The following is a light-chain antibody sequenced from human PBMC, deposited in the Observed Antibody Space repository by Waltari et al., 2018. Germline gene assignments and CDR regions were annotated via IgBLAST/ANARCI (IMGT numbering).Light chain of an antibody. CDR2: AAS. CDR1: QRISRD. J-gene: IGKJ1*01. CDR3: QQGYSAPWT. V-gene: IGKV1-39*01. Sequence: DIQITPSPSSRFASVGVRVTHTCRASQRISRDLHRYQQKPGKAPKLLIDAASSLQSGVPSRFSGSGSGTDFTLTISSLQLEDFATFYCQQGYSAPWTFGQGTRVEIK.